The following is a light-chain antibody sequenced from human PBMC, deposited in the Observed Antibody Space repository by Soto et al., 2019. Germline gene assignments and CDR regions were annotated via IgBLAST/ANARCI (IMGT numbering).Light chain of an antibody. CDR3: SSYTTGSTPVV. Sequence: QSALTQPASVSGSPGQSVTISCTGTSTDVGSYNYVSWYQQHPGEAHKLMIYDVSNRPSGVSTRFSGSKSGNTASLTISGLQAEDEADYYCSSYTTGSTPVVFGGGTKLTVL. V-gene: IGLV2-14*01. CDR2: DVS. CDR1: STDVGSYNY. J-gene: IGLJ2*01.